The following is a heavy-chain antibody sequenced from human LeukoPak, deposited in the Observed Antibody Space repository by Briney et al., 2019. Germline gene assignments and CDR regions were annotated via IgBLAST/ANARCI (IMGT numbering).Heavy chain of an antibody. CDR1: GXTFSTAW. V-gene: IGHV3-15*01. Sequence: KPGGSLRLSCVASGXTFSTAWMNWVRQAPGKGLEWVGRIKSKTDGGTTHYAAPVKGRFTVSRDDSKNTLYLQMNSLKTEDTAVYYCTIERAGAFDIWGQGTMVTVSS. J-gene: IGHJ3*02. CDR2: IKSKTDGGTT. CDR3: TIERAGAFDI.